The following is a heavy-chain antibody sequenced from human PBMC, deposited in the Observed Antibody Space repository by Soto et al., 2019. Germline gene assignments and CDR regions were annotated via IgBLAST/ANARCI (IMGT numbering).Heavy chain of an antibody. V-gene: IGHV4-61*01. CDR2: IYYSGST. D-gene: IGHD6-19*01. CDR1: GGSVSSGSYY. J-gene: IGHJ4*02. Sequence: QVQLQESGPGLVKPSETLSLTCTVSGGSVSSGSYYWSWIRQPPGKGLEWIGYIYYSGSTNYNPYLKSRVTISVDTSKTQFSLKLGSVTAADTAVYYCASSSGWYEVDYWGQGTLVTVSS. CDR3: ASSSGWYEVDY.